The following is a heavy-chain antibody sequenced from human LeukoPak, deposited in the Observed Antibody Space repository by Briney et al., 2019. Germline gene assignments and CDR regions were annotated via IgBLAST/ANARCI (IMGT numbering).Heavy chain of an antibody. D-gene: IGHD3-22*01. CDR1: GYTFTGYY. Sequence: ASVKVSCKASGYTFTGYYMHWVRQAPGQGLEWMGWINPNSGGTNYAQKFQGRVTMTRDTSISTAYMELSRLRSDDTAVYYCARGSYDSSGYGYYYYYYMDVWGKGTTVTISS. CDR3: ARGSYDSSGYGYYYYYYMDV. V-gene: IGHV1-2*02. J-gene: IGHJ6*03. CDR2: INPNSGGT.